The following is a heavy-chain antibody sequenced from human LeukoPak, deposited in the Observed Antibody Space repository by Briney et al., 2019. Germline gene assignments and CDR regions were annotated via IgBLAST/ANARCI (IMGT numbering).Heavy chain of an antibody. CDR1: GFTFSSYS. J-gene: IGHJ4*02. V-gene: IGHV3-48*01. Sequence: PGGSLRLSCAASGFTFSSYSMHWVRQAPGKGLEWVSYITLSSSSIYYADSVEGRFTISRDNAKNSLYLQMNSLRAEDTAVYYCAREPTYSSSWYTSCDYWGQGTLVTVSS. D-gene: IGHD6-13*01. CDR3: AREPTYSSSWYTSCDY. CDR2: ITLSSSSI.